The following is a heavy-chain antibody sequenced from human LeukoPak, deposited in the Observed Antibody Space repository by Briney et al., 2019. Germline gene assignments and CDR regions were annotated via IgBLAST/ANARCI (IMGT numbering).Heavy chain of an antibody. J-gene: IGHJ4*02. V-gene: IGHV3-7*01. CDR1: GFTFSGYW. CDR3: VKGAFASARDY. D-gene: IGHD3-3*01. CDR2: IKQDGSEK. Sequence: GGSLRLSCAASGFTFSGYWMNWVRKAPGKGLEWVANIKQDGSEKYYVDSVKGRFTISRDNANNSLYLQMNSLRAEDTAVYYCVKGAFASARDYWGQGTLVTVSS.